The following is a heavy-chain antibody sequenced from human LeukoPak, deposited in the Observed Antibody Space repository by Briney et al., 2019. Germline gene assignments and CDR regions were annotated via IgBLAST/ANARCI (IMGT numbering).Heavy chain of an antibody. D-gene: IGHD6-13*01. CDR2: IYYSGST. V-gene: IGHV4-30-4*01. J-gene: IGHJ4*02. Sequence: SQTLSLTCTVSGGSISSGDYYWSWIRQPPGKGLEWIGYIYYSGSTYYNPSLKSRVTISVNTSKNQFSLKLSSVTAADTAVYYCARVSVSSSWPDYWGQGTLVTVSS. CDR1: GGSISSGDYY. CDR3: ARVSVSSSWPDY.